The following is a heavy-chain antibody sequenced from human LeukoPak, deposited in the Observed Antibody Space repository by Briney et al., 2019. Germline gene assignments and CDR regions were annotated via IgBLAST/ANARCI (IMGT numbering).Heavy chain of an antibody. CDR3: ARGVSGTGPDI. CDR1: GFTFSSYW. V-gene: IGHV3-74*01. J-gene: IGHJ3*02. D-gene: IGHD5/OR15-5a*01. CDR2: IKTDGSST. Sequence: GGSLRLSCAASGFTFSSYWMHWVRQAPGKGLVWVSRIKTDGSSTVYADSVKGRFTISRDNAKNTMYLQMNSLRAEDTAVYYCARGVSGTGPDIWGLGTMVTVSS.